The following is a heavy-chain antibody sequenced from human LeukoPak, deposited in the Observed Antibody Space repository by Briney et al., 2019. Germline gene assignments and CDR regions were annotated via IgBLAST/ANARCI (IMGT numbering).Heavy chain of an antibody. CDR1: GFTFSSYG. D-gene: IGHD3-22*01. CDR2: INHSGST. Sequence: GSLRLSCAASGFTFSSYGMSWVRQAPGKGLEWIGEINHSGSTNYNPSLKSRVTISVDTSKNQFSLKLSSVTAADTAVYYCARGPFYDSSGYYYRPFGYWGQGTLVTVSS. CDR3: ARGPFYDSSGYYYRPFGY. V-gene: IGHV4-34*01. J-gene: IGHJ4*02.